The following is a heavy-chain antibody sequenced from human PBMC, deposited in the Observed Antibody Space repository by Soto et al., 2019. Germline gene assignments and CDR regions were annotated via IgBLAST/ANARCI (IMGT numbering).Heavy chain of an antibody. CDR2: INSDGSST. CDR1: GFTFSSYW. D-gene: IGHD3-10*01. Sequence: EVQLVESGGGLVQPGGSLRLSCAASGFTFSSYWMHWVRQAPGKGLVWVSRINSDGSSTSYADSVKGRFTISRDNAKNTPDLQMNSLRAEDTAVYYCARDAHYYGSWNWFDPWGQGTLVTVSS. V-gene: IGHV3-74*01. J-gene: IGHJ5*02. CDR3: ARDAHYYGSWNWFDP.